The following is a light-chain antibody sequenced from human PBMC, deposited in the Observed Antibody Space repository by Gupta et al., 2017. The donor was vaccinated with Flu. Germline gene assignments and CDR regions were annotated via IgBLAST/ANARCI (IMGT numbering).Light chain of an antibody. CDR3: SSYAGSYTWL. V-gene: IGLV2-11*01. CDR2: DVT. CDR1: SSDVGGYHY. Sequence: QSALTQLRSVSGSPGQSVTISCTGTSSDVGGYHYVSWYQQHPGKAPKLVIYDVTKRPSGVPDRFSASKSANTASLTISGLQAEDEADYYCSSYAGSYTWLFGGGTKLTVL. J-gene: IGLJ2*01.